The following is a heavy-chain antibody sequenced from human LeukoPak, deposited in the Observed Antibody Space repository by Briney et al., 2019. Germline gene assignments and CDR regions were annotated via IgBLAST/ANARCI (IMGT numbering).Heavy chain of an antibody. CDR2: IYYSGST. D-gene: IGHD2-15*01. Sequence: SQTPSLTCTVSGGSISSGDYYWSWIRQPPGKGLEWIGYIYYSGSTYYNPSLKSRVTISVDTSKNQFSLKLSSVTAADTAVYYCARDPYCRGGSCYWRAYWYFDLWGCGTLVTVSS. J-gene: IGHJ2*01. CDR3: ARDPYCRGGSCYWRAYWYFDL. V-gene: IGHV4-30-4*01. CDR1: GGSISSGDYY.